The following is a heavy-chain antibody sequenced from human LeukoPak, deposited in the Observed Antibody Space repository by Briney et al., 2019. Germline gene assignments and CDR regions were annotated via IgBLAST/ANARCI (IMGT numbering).Heavy chain of an antibody. D-gene: IGHD4-23*01. Sequence: GGSLRLSCAASGFTFSNYAMNWVRQTPGKGLEWVSVMSGSGGTTYYADSVKGRFTISRDNSKSTVYLQMNSLRAEDTAVYYCAKDQSMDSGNVRGYFDPWGQGTLVTVSS. CDR2: MSGSGGTT. J-gene: IGHJ5*02. CDR1: GFTFSNYA. V-gene: IGHV3-23*01. CDR3: AKDQSMDSGNVRGYFDP.